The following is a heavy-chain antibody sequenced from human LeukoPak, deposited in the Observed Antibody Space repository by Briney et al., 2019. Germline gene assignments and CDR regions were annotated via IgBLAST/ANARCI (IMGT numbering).Heavy chain of an antibody. J-gene: IGHJ3*02. Sequence: PGGSLRLSCAASGFTFDDYAMHWVRQAPGKGLEWVSLISGVGGSTYYADSVKGRFTISRDNSKNSLYLQMNSLRTEDTALYYCAKDPSALNYYDSGEDIWGQGTMVTVSS. CDR1: GFTFDDYA. CDR3: AKDPSALNYYDSGEDI. V-gene: IGHV3-43*02. CDR2: ISGVGGST. D-gene: IGHD3-22*01.